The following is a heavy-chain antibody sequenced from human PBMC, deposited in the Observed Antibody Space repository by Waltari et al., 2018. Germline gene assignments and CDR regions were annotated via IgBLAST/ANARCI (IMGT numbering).Heavy chain of an antibody. CDR1: GFTFSSYS. CDR2: ISSSSSTI. V-gene: IGHV3-48*04. D-gene: IGHD1-26*01. CDR3: ARSQPGTGSYSDYYYYYYMDV. Sequence: EVQLVESGGGLVQPGGSLRLSCAASGFTFSSYSMNWVRQAPRTGLEWVSYISSSSSTIYYADSVKGRFTISRDNAKNSLYLQMNSLRAEDTAVYYCARSQPGTGSYSDYYYYYYMDVWGKGTTVTVSS. J-gene: IGHJ6*03.